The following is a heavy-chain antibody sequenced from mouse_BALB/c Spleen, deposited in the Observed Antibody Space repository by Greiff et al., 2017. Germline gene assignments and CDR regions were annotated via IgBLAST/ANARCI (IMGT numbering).Heavy chain of an antibody. D-gene: IGHD2-1*01. J-gene: IGHJ4*01. CDR1: GFTFSSFG. CDR2: ISSGSSTI. CDR3: ARGGGNYPYAMDY. Sequence: EVMLVESGGGLVQPGGSRKLSCAASGFTFSSFGMHWVRQAPEKGLEWVAYISSGSSTIYYADTVKGRFTITRDNPKNTLFLQMTSLRTEDTAMYYCARGGGNYPYAMDYWGQGTSVTVSS. V-gene: IGHV5-17*02.